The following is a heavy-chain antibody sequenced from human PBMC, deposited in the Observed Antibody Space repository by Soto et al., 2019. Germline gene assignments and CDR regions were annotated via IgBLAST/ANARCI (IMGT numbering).Heavy chain of an antibody. V-gene: IGHV3-23*01. CDR1: GFTFSSYA. J-gene: IGHJ4*02. CDR2: ISGSGGTT. CDR3: AKDPLTLVRGLTVFDD. Sequence: EVQLLVSGGGLVQPGGSLRLSCAASGFTFSSYAMSWVRQAPWKGLEWVSRISGSGGTTYYEDSVKGPFTISRDNSKNALNLQMNGLRAEETGVSFCAKDPLTLVRGLTVFDDWEQETRGTVSS. D-gene: IGHD3-10*01.